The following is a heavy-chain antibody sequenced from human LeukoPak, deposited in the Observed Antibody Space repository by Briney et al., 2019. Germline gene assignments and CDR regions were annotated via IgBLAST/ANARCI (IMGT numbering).Heavy chain of an antibody. CDR1: GFTVSNTD. J-gene: IGHJ4*02. V-gene: IGHV3-53*01. D-gene: IGHD2-15*01. CDR3: ARAYCSGGSCYFDY. CDR2: IYSGGNT. Sequence: GGSLRLSCAASGFTVSNTDMSWVRQAPGSGLEWVSLIYSGGNTYYADSVKGRFSISRDNSKNTLYLQMNSLRAEDTAVYYCARAYCSGGSCYFDYWGQGALVTVSS.